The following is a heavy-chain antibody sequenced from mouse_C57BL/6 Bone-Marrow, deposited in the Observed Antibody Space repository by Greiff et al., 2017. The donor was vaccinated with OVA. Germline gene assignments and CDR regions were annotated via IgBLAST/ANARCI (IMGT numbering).Heavy chain of an antibody. Sequence: QVQLQQSGAELVRPGTSVKVSCKASGYAFTNYLIEWVKQRPGQGLEWIGVINPGSGGTNYNEKFKGKATLTADKSSSTAYMQLSSLTSEDSAVYYCERRKAYYGSGSYYAMDYWGQGTSVTVSS. J-gene: IGHJ4*01. D-gene: IGHD1-1*01. CDR3: ERRKAYYGSGSYYAMDY. V-gene: IGHV1-54*01. CDR1: GYAFTNYL. CDR2: INPGSGGT.